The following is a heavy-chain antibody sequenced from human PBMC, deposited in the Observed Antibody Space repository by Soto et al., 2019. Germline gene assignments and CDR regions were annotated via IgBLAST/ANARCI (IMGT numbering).Heavy chain of an antibody. CDR1: GFSFRTYG. D-gene: IGHD1-1*01. Sequence: PGGSLRLSCVASGFSFRTYGMHWVRQAPGKGLEWVAVIWYDGSNKYYPDSVKGRFSISRDNSKNTLYMRINSLRVEDTAVYYCARRLEPPYDYGMDVWGQGTTVTVS. CDR3: ARRLEPPYDYGMDV. V-gene: IGHV3-33*01. CDR2: IWYDGSNK. J-gene: IGHJ6*02.